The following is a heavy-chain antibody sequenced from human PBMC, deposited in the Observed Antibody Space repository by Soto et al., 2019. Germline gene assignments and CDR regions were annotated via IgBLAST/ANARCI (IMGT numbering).Heavy chain of an antibody. V-gene: IGHV3-7*04. CDR2: IKQDGSEK. Sequence: PGGSLRLSCAASGFTFSNYWMTWVRQAPGKGLEWVANIKQDGSEKYYVDTVKGQFTISRDNAKNSLFQQMNRLRAEDTAVYYCARDFYDSSSTYYSDNWGQGT. CDR1: GFTFSNYW. J-gene: IGHJ4*02. D-gene: IGHD3-22*01. CDR3: ARDFYDSSSTYYSDN.